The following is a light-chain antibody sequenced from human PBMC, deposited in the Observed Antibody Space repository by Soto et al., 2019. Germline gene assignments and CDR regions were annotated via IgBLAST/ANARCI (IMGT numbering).Light chain of an antibody. CDR3: QQYATYWWT. J-gene: IGKJ1*01. CDR1: QSISSW. CDR2: KAS. Sequence: DIQMTQSPSTLSASLGDRVTITCRASQSISSWLAWYQQKPGKAPKLLIYKASSVESGVPSRFSGCESGTEFTLTISSLQPDDFATYYCQQYATYWWTFGQGTKVEIK. V-gene: IGKV1-5*03.